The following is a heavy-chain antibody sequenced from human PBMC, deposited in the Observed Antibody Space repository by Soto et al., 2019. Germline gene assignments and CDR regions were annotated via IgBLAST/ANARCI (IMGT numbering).Heavy chain of an antibody. CDR1: GFTFSSYG. V-gene: IGHV3-33*01. J-gene: IGHJ4*02. CDR3: ARDYAVVRGKLDY. Sequence: GGSLRLSCAASGFTFSSYGMHWVRQAPGKGLEWVAVIWYDGSNKYYADSVKGRFTISRDNSKNTLYLQMNSLRAEDTAVYYCARDYAVVRGKLDYWGQGTLVTVSS. D-gene: IGHD3-10*01. CDR2: IWYDGSNK.